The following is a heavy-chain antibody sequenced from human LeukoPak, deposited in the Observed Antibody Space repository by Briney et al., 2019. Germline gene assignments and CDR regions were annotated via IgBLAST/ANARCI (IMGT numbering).Heavy chain of an antibody. CDR1: GGSISSSSYY. D-gene: IGHD6-13*01. V-gene: IGHV4-39*01. CDR2: IYYSGST. J-gene: IGHJ5*02. Sequence: SETLSLTCTVSGGSISSSSYYWGWIRQPPGKGLEWIGSIYYSGSTYYNPSLKSRVTISVDTSKNQFSLKLSSVTAADTAVYYCARRVRAAAGTGGWFDPWGQGTLVTVSS. CDR3: ARRVRAAAGTGGWFDP.